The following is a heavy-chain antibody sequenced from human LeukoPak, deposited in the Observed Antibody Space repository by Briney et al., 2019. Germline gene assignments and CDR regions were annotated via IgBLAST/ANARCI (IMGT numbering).Heavy chain of an antibody. CDR1: GFTFSSYA. V-gene: IGHV3-23*01. CDR3: ANPVAYYYDSSGYPKGNY. J-gene: IGHJ4*02. D-gene: IGHD3-22*01. Sequence: PGGSLRLSCAASGFTFSSYAMSWVRQAPGKGLEWVSAISGSGGSTYYADSVKGRFTISRDNSKNTLYLQMNSLRAEDTAVYYCANPVAYYYDSSGYPKGNYWGQGTLVTVSS. CDR2: ISGSGGST.